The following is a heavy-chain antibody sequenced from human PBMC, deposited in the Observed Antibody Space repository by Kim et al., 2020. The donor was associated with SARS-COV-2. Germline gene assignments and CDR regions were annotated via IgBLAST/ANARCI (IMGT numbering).Heavy chain of an antibody. D-gene: IGHD2-2*01. CDR3: ASDRVVPAATPRVLEYYMDV. CDR1: GGSISSGGYY. Sequence: SETLSLTCTVSGGSISSGGYYWSWIRQHPGKGLEWIGYIYYSGSTYYNPSLKSRVTISVDTSKNQFSLKLSSVTAADTAVYYCASDRVVPAATPRVLEYYMDVWGKGTTVTVSS. CDR2: IYYSGST. V-gene: IGHV4-31*03. J-gene: IGHJ6*03.